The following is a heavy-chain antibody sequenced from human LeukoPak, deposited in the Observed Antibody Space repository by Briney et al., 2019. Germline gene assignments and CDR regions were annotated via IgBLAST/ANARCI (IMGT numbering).Heavy chain of an antibody. D-gene: IGHD3-9*01. CDR3: AKVGQLRYFDWLKYYYYYMDV. V-gene: IGHV3-7*01. Sequence: GGSLRLSCAASGFTFSSYWMSWVRQAPGKGLEWVANIKQDGSEKYYVDSVKGRFTISRDNAKNSLYLQMNSLRAEDTAVYYCAKVGQLRYFDWLKYYYYYMDVWGKGTTVTISS. J-gene: IGHJ6*03. CDR1: GFTFSSYW. CDR2: IKQDGSEK.